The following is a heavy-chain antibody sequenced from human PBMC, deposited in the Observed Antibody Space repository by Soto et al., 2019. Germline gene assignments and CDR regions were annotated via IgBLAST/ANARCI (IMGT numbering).Heavy chain of an antibody. D-gene: IGHD4-17*01. Sequence: QVQLQESGPGLVKPSQTLSLTCTVSGGSISSGGYYWTWIRQYPGKGLEWIGYIYYSGSTFYNPSIKSRVSISVDTSKNQFPLNLSSVTAADTAVYYCARGLSVTLFDYWGQGTLVTVSS. CDR2: IYYSGST. V-gene: IGHV4-31*03. J-gene: IGHJ4*02. CDR1: GGSISSGGYY. CDR3: ARGLSVTLFDY.